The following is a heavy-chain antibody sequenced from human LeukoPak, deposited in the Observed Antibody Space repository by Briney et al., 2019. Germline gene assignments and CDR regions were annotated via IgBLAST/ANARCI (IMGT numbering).Heavy chain of an antibody. J-gene: IGHJ6*03. CDR3: ARISGSFHYYMDV. Sequence: GGSLRLSCAASGFISRSYNMYWVRQAPGKGPEWVSSITSSSSYIFYADSVKGRFTVSRDDATNSVYLEMNSLRAEDTAVYYCARISGSFHYYMDVWGKGTTVTVSS. CDR2: ITSSSSYI. V-gene: IGHV3-21*01. D-gene: IGHD1-26*01. CDR1: GFISRSYN.